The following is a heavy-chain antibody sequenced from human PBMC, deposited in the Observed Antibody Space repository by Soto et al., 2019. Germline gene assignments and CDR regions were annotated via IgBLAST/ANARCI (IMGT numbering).Heavy chain of an antibody. CDR1: GYTFTSYD. Sequence: WASVKVSCKASGYTFTSYDINWVRQATGQGLEWMGWMNPNSGNTGYAQKFQGRVTMTRNTSISTAYMELSSLRSEDTAVYYCARGVKAADYSKYYYGMDVWGQGTTVTVSS. CDR3: ARGVKAADYSKYYYGMDV. D-gene: IGHD6-13*01. V-gene: IGHV1-8*01. J-gene: IGHJ6*02. CDR2: MNPNSGNT.